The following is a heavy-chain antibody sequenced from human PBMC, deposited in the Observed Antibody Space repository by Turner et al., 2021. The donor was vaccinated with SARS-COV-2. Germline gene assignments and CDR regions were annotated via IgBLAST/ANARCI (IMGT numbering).Heavy chain of an antibody. D-gene: IGHD4-17*01. V-gene: IGHV3-23*01. J-gene: IGHJ4*02. CDR3: AKVPPYGDYFDY. CDR2: ISGGGTNT. Sequence: EVQLLESGGGLVQPGGSLRLSCAASGFTFSCYAMSWVGQAPGKGLEWVSAISGGGTNTYYADSVKGRFTISRDTSKNTLYLQMNSLRAEDTAVYYCAKVPPYGDYFDYWGQGTLVTVSS. CDR1: GFTFSCYA.